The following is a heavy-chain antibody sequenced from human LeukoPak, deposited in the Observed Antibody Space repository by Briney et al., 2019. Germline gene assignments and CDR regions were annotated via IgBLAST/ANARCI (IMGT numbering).Heavy chain of an antibody. CDR1: GYTFSVYF. J-gene: IGHJ4*02. CDR2: INPKNGGA. Sequence: ASVKVSCKASGYTFSVYFMHWVRQAPGQGLEWLGRINPKNGGALFAQKFQGRVTMTRDTSISTAYMELSRLTSDDTAVYYCAAEWSVGGWGQGTLVTVSS. V-gene: IGHV1-2*06. D-gene: IGHD3-16*01. CDR3: AAEWSVGG.